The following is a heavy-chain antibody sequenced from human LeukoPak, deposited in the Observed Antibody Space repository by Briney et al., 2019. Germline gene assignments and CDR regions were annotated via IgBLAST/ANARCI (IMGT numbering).Heavy chain of an antibody. Sequence: PSETLSLTCIVSGGSISSYYWSWIRQPAGKGLEWIGRIYSSGSTNYNPSLKSRVTMSVDTSKNQFSLNLSSVTAADTAVYYCARDGVGYGVNFDYWGQGTLVTVSS. CDR1: GGSISSYY. V-gene: IGHV4-4*07. CDR2: IYSSGST. CDR3: ARDGVGYGVNFDY. J-gene: IGHJ4*02. D-gene: IGHD4-17*01.